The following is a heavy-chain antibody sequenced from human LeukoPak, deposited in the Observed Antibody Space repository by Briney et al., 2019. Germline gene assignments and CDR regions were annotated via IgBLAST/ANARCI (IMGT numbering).Heavy chain of an antibody. CDR3: ATGYQYYDYYYMDV. CDR1: GFTFSSYV. Sequence: GGSLRLSCAGSGFTFSSYVMSWVRQAPGKGLEWVSVISGSGVNTDYADSVKGRFNISRDNSKSTLYLQMNSLRAEDTAVYYCATGYQYYDYYYMDVWGKGTTVTISS. V-gene: IGHV3-23*01. CDR2: ISGSGVNT. D-gene: IGHD6-25*01. J-gene: IGHJ6*03.